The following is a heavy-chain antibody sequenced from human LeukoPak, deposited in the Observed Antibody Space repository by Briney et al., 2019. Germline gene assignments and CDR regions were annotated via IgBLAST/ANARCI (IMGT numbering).Heavy chain of an antibody. CDR2: ISGSGGST. J-gene: IGHJ4*02. Sequence: GRSLRLSCAASGFTFSSYAMSWVRQAPGKGLEWVSAISGSGGSTYYADSVKGRFTISRDNSKSTLYLQMNSLRAEDTAVYYCAKAQLRGYSYGSDDYWGQGTLVTVSS. V-gene: IGHV3-23*01. CDR3: AKAQLRGYSYGSDDY. D-gene: IGHD5-18*01. CDR1: GFTFSSYA.